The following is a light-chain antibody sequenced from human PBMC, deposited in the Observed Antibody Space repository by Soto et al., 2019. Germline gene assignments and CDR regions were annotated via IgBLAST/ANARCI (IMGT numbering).Light chain of an antibody. J-gene: IGKJ3*01. CDR1: QSLLHSNGYNY. CDR3: LQNNSYPFT. CDR2: LGS. V-gene: IGKV2-28*01. Sequence: DIVMTQSPLSLPVTPGEPASISCRSSQSLLHSNGYNYLDWYLQKPGQSPQLLIYLGSNRSSGVPDRFSGSGSGTEFTLTISSLQPEDFETYYCLQNNSYPFTFGPGTKVDIK.